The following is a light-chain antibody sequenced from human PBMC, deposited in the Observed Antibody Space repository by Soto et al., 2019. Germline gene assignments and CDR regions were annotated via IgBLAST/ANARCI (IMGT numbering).Light chain of an antibody. CDR2: KAS. V-gene: IGKV1-5*03. J-gene: IGKJ1*01. CDR1: QSISSW. CDR3: QQRGNWPWT. Sequence: DIQMTQSPSTLSASVGDRVTITCRASQSISSWLAWYQQRPGKAPKLLIYKASSLESGVPSRFSGSGSGTEFTLTISSLEPEDFEVYYCQQRGNWPWTFGQGTKVDIK.